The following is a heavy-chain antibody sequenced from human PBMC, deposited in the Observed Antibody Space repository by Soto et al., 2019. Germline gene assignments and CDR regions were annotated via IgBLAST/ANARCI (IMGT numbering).Heavy chain of an antibody. D-gene: IGHD6-19*01. CDR2: IYYSGST. V-gene: IGHV4-59*01. CDR3: ARTSSGWTFDY. Sequence: SETLSLTCTVSGGSISSYYWSWIRQPPGKGLEWIGYIYYSGSTNYNLSLKSRVTISQDTSKNQFSLNLISVTAADTAVYYCARTSSGWTFDYWGQGTLVTVSS. J-gene: IGHJ4*02. CDR1: GGSISSYY.